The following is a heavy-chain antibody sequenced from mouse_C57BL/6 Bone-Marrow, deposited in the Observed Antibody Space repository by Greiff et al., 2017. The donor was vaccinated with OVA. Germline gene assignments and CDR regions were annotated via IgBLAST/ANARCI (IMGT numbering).Heavy chain of an antibody. J-gene: IGHJ2*01. CDR3: ARSNYGRGVYFDY. Sequence: VQLQQSGPELVKPGASVKISCKASGYTFTDYYMNWVKQSHGKSLEWIGDINPNNGGTSYNQKFKGKATLTVDKSSSTAYMELRSLTSEDSAVYYCARSNYGRGVYFDYWGQGTTLTVSS. CDR2: INPNNGGT. D-gene: IGHD2-5*01. V-gene: IGHV1-26*01. CDR1: GYTFTDYY.